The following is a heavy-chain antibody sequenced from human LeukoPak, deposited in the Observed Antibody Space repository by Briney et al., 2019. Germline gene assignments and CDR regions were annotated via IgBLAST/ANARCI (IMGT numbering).Heavy chain of an antibody. CDR2: ISWNSGSI. D-gene: IGHD5-12*01. CDR1: GFTFDDYA. V-gene: IGHV3-9*03. J-gene: IGHJ4*02. CDR3: AKDIADSGYDSGGFDY. Sequence: GGSLRLSCAASGFTFDDYAMHWVRQAPGKGLEWVSGISWNSGSIGYADSVKGRFTISRDNAMNSLYLQMNSLRAEDMALYYCAKDIADSGYDSGGFDYWGQGTLVTVSS.